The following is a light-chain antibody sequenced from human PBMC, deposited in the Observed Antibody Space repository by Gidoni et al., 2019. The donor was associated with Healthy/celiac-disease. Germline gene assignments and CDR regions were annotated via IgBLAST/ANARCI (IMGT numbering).Light chain of an antibody. Sequence: DFQLPQSPSSLSASVGDRVTITCRASQSISGHLDWYQQKPGKAPKLLIYAASSLQSGVPSRFSGSGSGTDFILTISSLQPEDFATYYCQQRFNIPRTFGGGTKVE. J-gene: IGKJ4*01. V-gene: IGKV1-39*01. CDR1: QSISGH. CDR2: AAS. CDR3: QQRFNIPRT.